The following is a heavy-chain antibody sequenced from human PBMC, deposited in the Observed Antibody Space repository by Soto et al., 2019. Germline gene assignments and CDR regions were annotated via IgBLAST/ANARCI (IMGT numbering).Heavy chain of an antibody. V-gene: IGHV3-30*18. CDR2: ISYDGDKT. J-gene: IGHJ6*02. Sequence: QVQLVESGGGVVQPGRSLRLSCAASGFIFTNYGMHWVRQAPGKGLEWVAVISYDGDKTYYADTVKGRFTISRDNFKNKVFLQMNSLRVEDTAVYYCAKDIALVRGVIIDMDVWGQGTTVTVSS. D-gene: IGHD3-10*01. CDR1: GFIFTNYG. CDR3: AKDIALVRGVIIDMDV.